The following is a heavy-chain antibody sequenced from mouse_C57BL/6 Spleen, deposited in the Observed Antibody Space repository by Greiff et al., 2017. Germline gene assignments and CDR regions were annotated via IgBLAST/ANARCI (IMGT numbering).Heavy chain of an antibody. CDR1: GYSITGGYY. CDR3: ASQTGTDAMDY. J-gene: IGHJ4*01. Sequence: EVQRVESGPGLVKPSQSLSLTCFVTGYSITGGYYWNWLRQFPGNQLEWMGYISYDGSNNYNPSLKNRISITRDTSKNQFFLKLNSVTTEDTATYYCASQTGTDAMDYWGQGTSVTVSS. V-gene: IGHV3-6*01. D-gene: IGHD4-1*01. CDR2: ISYDGSN.